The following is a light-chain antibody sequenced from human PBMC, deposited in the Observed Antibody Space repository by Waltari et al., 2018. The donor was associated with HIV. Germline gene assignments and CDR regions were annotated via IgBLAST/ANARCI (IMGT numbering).Light chain of an antibody. V-gene: IGKV2-30*01. CDR1: QSLIYTDGNTY. J-gene: IGKJ1*01. Sequence: EAVLTQSPVSLSVALGRPASISCRSSQSLIYTDGNTYLNWFHQRPGQSPRRLIYKISNRESGVPDRLSASGSVTEFTLHISRVEAEDVGIFYCMQSSHWPGTFGQGTKVEIQ. CDR3: MQSSHWPGT. CDR2: KIS.